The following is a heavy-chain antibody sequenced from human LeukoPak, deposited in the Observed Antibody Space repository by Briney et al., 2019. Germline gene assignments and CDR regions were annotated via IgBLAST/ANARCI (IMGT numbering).Heavy chain of an antibody. V-gene: IGHV3-7*01. J-gene: IGHJ4*02. CDR1: GFTFGNYW. CDR2: INADGSEK. D-gene: IGHD4-23*01. Sequence: GGSLRLSCAASGFTFGNYWMTWVRQPPGKGLEWVANINADGSEKYYVDSVKGRFTISRDNAKNSLYLQMNSLRAEDTAVYYCARDYGGSSPFDYWGQGTLVTVSS. CDR3: ARDYGGSSPFDY.